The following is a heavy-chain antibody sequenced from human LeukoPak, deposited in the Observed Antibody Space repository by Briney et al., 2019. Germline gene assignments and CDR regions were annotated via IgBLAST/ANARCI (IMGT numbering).Heavy chain of an antibody. CDR2: VYFRGST. V-gene: IGHV4-61*01. D-gene: IGHD5-12*01. CDR1: GASVSSGSDF. CDR3: ASLAAEYSGYDYCS. Sequence: PSETLSLTCTVSGASVSSGSDFWSWVRQPPGKGLEWIGYVYFRGSTKYNPSLKSRVTISMDTSKNQFSLKLTSVTAADTAVYYCASLAAEYSGYDYCSWGQGTLVTVSS. J-gene: IGHJ5*02.